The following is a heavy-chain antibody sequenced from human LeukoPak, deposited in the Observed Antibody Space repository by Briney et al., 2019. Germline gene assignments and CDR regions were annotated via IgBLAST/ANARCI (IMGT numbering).Heavy chain of an antibody. V-gene: IGHV3-30*04. CDR3: AREPSNYGDCGLDY. CDR2: ISYDGSNK. J-gene: IGHJ4*02. CDR1: GFTFSSYA. Sequence: GRSLRLSCAASGFTFSSYAMHWVRQAPGKGLEWVAVISYDGSNKYYADSVKGRFTISRDNSKNTLYLQMNSLRAEDTAVYYCAREPSNYGDCGLDYWGQGTLVTVSS. D-gene: IGHD4-17*01.